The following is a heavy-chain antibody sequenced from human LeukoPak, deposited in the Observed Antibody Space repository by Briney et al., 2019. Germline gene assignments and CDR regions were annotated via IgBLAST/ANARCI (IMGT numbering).Heavy chain of an antibody. Sequence: PSETLSLTCTVSGGSISSNSYYWGWIRQPPGKGLEWIGSIYYSGRTYYNPSLKSRVTISVDTSKNQFSLKLSSVTAADTAVYYCARIDYGDYTLHYWGQGTLVTVSS. D-gene: IGHD4-17*01. CDR2: IYYSGRT. CDR1: GGSISSNSYY. CDR3: ARIDYGDYTLHY. V-gene: IGHV4-39*07. J-gene: IGHJ4*02.